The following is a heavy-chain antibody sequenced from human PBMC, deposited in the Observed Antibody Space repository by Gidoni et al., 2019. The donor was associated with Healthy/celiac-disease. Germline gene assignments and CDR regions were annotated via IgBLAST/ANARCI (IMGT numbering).Heavy chain of an antibody. CDR1: EFTFSSYA. Sequence: EVQLLESGVGLVQPGGSLRLSCAASEFTFSSYAMSWVRQAPGKGLEWVSAISGSGGSTYYADSVKGRFTISRDNSKNTLYLQMNSLRAEDTAVYYCAKDNIVVVTAIFDYWGQGTLVTVSS. D-gene: IGHD2-21*02. CDR2: ISGSGGST. J-gene: IGHJ4*02. CDR3: AKDNIVVVTAIFDY. V-gene: IGHV3-23*01.